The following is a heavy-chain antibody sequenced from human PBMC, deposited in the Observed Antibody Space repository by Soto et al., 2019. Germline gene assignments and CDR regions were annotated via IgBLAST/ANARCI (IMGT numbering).Heavy chain of an antibody. CDR3: ARVLITFGGVIAPIFDY. D-gene: IGHD3-16*02. V-gene: IGHV1-3*01. Sequence: ASVKVSCKASGYTFTSYAMHWVRQAPGQRLEWMGWINAGNGNTKYSQKFQGRVTITRDTSASTAYMELSSLRSEDTAVYYCARVLITFGGVIAPIFDYWGQGTLVTVSS. J-gene: IGHJ4*02. CDR2: INAGNGNT. CDR1: GYTFTSYA.